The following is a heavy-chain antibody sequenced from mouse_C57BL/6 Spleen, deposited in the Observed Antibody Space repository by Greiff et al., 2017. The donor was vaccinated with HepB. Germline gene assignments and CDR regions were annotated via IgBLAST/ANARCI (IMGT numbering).Heavy chain of an antibody. D-gene: IGHD2-4*01. CDR1: GYTFTSYW. Sequence: VQLQQPGAELVRPGSSVKLSCKASGYTFTSYWMHWVKQRPIQGLEWIGNIDPSDSETHYNQKFKDKATLTVDKSSSTAYMQLSSLTSEDSAVYYCARGVIYYDYPFDYWGQGTTLTVSS. V-gene: IGHV1-52*01. CDR2: IDPSDSET. CDR3: ARGVIYYDYPFDY. J-gene: IGHJ2*01.